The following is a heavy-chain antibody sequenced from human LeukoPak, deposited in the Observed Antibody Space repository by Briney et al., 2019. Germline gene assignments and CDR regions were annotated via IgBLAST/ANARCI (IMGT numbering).Heavy chain of an antibody. J-gene: IGHJ4*02. CDR2: IKSKTDGGTT. CDR3: TTDEWEPGYYFDY. V-gene: IGHV3-15*01. D-gene: IGHD1-26*01. CDR1: GFTFSNAW. Sequence: GGSLRLSCAASGFTFSNAWMSWVRQAPGKGLEWVGRIKSKTDGGTTDYAAPAKGRFTISRDDSKNTLYLQMNSLKTEDTAVYYCTTDEWEPGYYFDYWGQGTLVTVSS.